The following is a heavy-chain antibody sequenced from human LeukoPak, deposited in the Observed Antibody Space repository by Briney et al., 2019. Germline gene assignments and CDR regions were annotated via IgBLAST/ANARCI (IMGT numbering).Heavy chain of an antibody. CDR2: INPNSGNA. D-gene: IGHD3-22*01. V-gene: IGHV1-8*02. CDR3: ARGGWDSSGYTALYYFDY. Sequence: ASVKVSCKASGYTFTGYYMHWVRQAPGQGLEWMGWINPNSGNAGYSQKFQDRVTMTRNTSISTAYMELSSLSSEDTAIYYCARGGWDSSGYTALYYFDYWGQGTLVTVSS. CDR1: GYTFTGYY. J-gene: IGHJ4*02.